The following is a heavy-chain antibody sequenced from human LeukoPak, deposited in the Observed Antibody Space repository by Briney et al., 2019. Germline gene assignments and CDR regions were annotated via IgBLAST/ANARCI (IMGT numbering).Heavy chain of an antibody. J-gene: IGHJ3*02. CDR3: ARDFKYYDSSGYYAFDI. CDR2: IYNSGST. D-gene: IGHD3-22*01. CDR1: GGSIRSYY. Sequence: SETLSLTCTVSGGSIRSYYWSWIRQPPGKGLEWIGYIYNSGSTNYNPSLKSRVTISVDTSKNQFSLKLSSVTAAGTAVYYCARDFKYYDSSGYYAFDIWGQGTMVTVSS. V-gene: IGHV4-59*01.